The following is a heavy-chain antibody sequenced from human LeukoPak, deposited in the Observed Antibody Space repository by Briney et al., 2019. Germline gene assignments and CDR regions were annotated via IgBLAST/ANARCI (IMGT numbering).Heavy chain of an antibody. J-gene: IGHJ4*02. CDR1: GYSFTSYW. CDR2: IYPGDSDT. Sequence: GESLKISCKGSGYSFTSYWIGWVRQMPGKGLEWMGIIYPGDSDTRYSPSFQGQVTISADKSIGTAYLQWSSLKASDTAMYYCARVAKYYYGSGSYYNGFDYWGQGTLVTVSS. V-gene: IGHV5-51*01. D-gene: IGHD3-10*01. CDR3: ARVAKYYYGSGSYYNGFDY.